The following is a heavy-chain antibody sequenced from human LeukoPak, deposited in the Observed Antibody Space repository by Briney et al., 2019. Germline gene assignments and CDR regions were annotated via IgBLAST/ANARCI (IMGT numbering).Heavy chain of an antibody. CDR2: ISGSGGST. D-gene: IGHD3-9*01. CDR1: GFTFDDYA. CDR3: AKNYDILTGYYYFDY. J-gene: IGHJ4*02. Sequence: GRSLRLSCAASGFTFDDYAMHWVRQAPGKGLEWVSAISGSGGSTYYADSVKGRFTISRDNSKNTLYLQMNSLRAEDTAVYYCAKNYDILTGYYYFDYWGQGTLVTVSS. V-gene: IGHV3-23*01.